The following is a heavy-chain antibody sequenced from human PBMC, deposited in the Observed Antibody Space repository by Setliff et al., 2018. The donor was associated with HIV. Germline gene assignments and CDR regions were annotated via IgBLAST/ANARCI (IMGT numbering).Heavy chain of an antibody. CDR3: ARVEEAVNGGGFDP. CDR2: INHTGST. D-gene: IGHD4-17*01. V-gene: IGHV4-34*01. Sequence: SETLSLTCAVYGGSFTDYFWSWIRQSPGKGLEWIGEINHTGSTNYDPSLKSRVSMSLDTSKNQFSLNLNSVTAADTAVYYCARVEEAVNGGGFDPWGPGTLVTVSS. CDR1: GGSFTDYF. J-gene: IGHJ5*02.